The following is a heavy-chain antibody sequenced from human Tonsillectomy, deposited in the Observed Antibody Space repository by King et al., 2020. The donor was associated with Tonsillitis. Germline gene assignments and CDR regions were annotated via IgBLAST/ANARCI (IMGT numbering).Heavy chain of an antibody. CDR2: IYYNVNT. Sequence: QLQESGPGLVKPSEALSLTCTVSGDSITSSYYYWVWIRQPPGKGLEWIGSIYYNVNTYYNPSHKSRVTMSVDPSNNQFSLRLRSVTAADTALYYCAKQGKIIPAVYDGIDIWGHGTMVTVSS. J-gene: IGHJ3*02. CDR1: GDSITSSYYY. V-gene: IGHV4-39*01. CDR3: AKQGKIIPAVYDGIDI. D-gene: IGHD2-8*01.